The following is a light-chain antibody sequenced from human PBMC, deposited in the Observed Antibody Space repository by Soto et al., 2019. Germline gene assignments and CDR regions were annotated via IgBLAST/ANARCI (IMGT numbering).Light chain of an antibody. V-gene: IGKV3-15*01. Sequence: EIVMTQSPVTLSVSPGERATLSCRASESVGSNLAWYQQIPGQPPRLLIYDASMRETGVPPRFSGSGSGTEFTLTISNLQSEDFAIYFCQKFNKWPWTFGQGTKVDI. CDR1: ESVGSN. CDR3: QKFNKWPWT. J-gene: IGKJ1*01. CDR2: DAS.